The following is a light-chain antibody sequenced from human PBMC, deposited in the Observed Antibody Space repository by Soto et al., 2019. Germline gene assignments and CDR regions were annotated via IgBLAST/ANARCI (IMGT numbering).Light chain of an antibody. V-gene: IGKV4-1*01. Sequence: IVMTQSPDSLAVSLVESATINCKSSQSVLYSSNNKNYLAWYQQKPGQPPKLLIYWASTRESGVPDRFSGSGSGTDFTLTISSLQAEDVAVYYCQQYYSTPYTFGQGTRLEIK. J-gene: IGKJ5*01. CDR1: QSVLYSSNNKNY. CDR3: QQYYSTPYT. CDR2: WAS.